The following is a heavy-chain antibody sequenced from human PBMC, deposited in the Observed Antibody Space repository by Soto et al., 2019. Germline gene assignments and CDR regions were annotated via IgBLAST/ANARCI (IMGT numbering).Heavy chain of an antibody. CDR1: GGSVSSGSYY. V-gene: IGHV4-61*01. CDR2: IYYSGST. J-gene: IGHJ3*01. Sequence: QVQLQESGPGLVKPSETLSLTCTVSGGSVSSGSYYWSWIRQPPRRGLEWIASIYYSGSTNYNPSLKSRVTISLDRSKNQFSLKLNAVTAADTAVYYCARDWYDGAAYGDTDAFDVWGQGTMVAVSS. D-gene: IGHD3-16*01. CDR3: ARDWYDGAAYGDTDAFDV.